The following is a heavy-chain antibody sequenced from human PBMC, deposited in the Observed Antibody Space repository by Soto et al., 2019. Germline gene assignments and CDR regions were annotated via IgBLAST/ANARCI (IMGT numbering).Heavy chain of an antibody. CDR2: IFHDGNT. V-gene: IGHV4-4*02. CDR1: GASIGSGGW. J-gene: IGHJ5*02. Sequence: LSLTCAVSGASIGSGGWWSWVRQPPGKGLEWIAEIFHDGNTNYSPSLKSRVTISVDKSQNQFSLNVYSVTAADTTVYYCARHEGWTGPDQWGQGTLVTVSS. D-gene: IGHD2-8*02. CDR3: ARHEGWTGPDQ.